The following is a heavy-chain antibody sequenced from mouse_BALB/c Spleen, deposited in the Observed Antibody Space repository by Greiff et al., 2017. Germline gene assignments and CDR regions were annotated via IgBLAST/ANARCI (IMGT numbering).Heavy chain of an antibody. CDR2: INPGSGGT. D-gene: IGHD1-1*01. J-gene: IGHJ4*01. CDR1: GYAFTNYL. V-gene: IGHV1-54*01. CDR3: ARRTVVAPYAMDY. Sequence: VQLQQSGAELVRPGTSVKVSCKASGYAFTNYLIEWVKQRPGQGLEWIGVINPGSGGTNYNEKFKGKATLTADKSSSTAYMQLSSLTSDDSAVYFCARRTVVAPYAMDYWGQGTSVTVSS.